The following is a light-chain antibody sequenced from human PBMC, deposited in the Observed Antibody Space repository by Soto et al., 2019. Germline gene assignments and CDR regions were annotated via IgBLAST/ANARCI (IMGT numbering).Light chain of an antibody. J-gene: IGKJ4*01. CDR1: QSVSSY. V-gene: IGKV3-11*01. CDR3: HQRSNWPPLT. Sequence: EIVLTQSPATLSLSPGERATLSCRASQSVSSYFAWYQQKPGQAPRLLIYDASNRATGIPARFSGSGSGTDFTLTISSLEPEDFAVYYCHQRSNWPPLTFGGGTKVDIK. CDR2: DAS.